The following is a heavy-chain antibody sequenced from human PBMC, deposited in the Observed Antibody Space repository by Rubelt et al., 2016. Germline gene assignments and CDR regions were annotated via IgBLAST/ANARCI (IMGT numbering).Heavy chain of an antibody. CDR3: ARPIGITIFGVVSFGWFDP. CDR1: GGSISSSSYY. J-gene: IGHJ5*02. Sequence: QLQLQESGPGLVKPSETLSLTCTVSGGSISSSSYYWGWIRQPPGKGLEWIGYIYYSGSTNYNPSLKSGVTISVDTSKNQFSLKLSSVTAADTAVYYCARPIGITIFGVVSFGWFDPWGQGTLVTVSS. CDR2: IYYSGST. V-gene: IGHV4-61*05. D-gene: IGHD3-3*01.